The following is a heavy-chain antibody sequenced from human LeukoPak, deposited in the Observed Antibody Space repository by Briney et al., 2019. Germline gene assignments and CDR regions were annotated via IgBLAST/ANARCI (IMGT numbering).Heavy chain of an antibody. V-gene: IGHV3-23*01. J-gene: IGHJ6*01. CDR1: GFTFSSYA. CDR2: ISGSGGST. Sequence: GGSLRLSCAASGFTFSSYAMSWVRQAPGKGLEWVSAISGSGGSTYYADSVKGRFTISRDNSKYTLYLEMNSLRAEDTAIYYCAKMKGHPLPKYYMDVWGQGTTVTVSS. CDR3: AKMKGHPLPKYYMDV. D-gene: IGHD1-26*01.